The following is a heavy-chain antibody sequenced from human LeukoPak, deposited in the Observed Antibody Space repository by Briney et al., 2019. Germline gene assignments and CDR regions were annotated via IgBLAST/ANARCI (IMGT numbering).Heavy chain of an antibody. CDR2: IYYSGST. J-gene: IGHJ4*02. V-gene: IGHV4-39*01. CDR3: ARQMPYYYGSGSYCFDY. Sequence: SETLSLTCTVSGGSISSSSYYWGWIRQPPGKGLEWIGRIYYSGSTYYNPSLKSRVTISVDTSKNQFSLKLSSVTAADTAVYYCARQMPYYYGSGSYCFDYWGQGTLVTVSS. CDR1: GGSISSSSYY. D-gene: IGHD3-10*01.